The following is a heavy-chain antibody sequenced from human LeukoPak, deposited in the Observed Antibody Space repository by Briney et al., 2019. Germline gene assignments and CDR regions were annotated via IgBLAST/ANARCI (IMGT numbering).Heavy chain of an antibody. V-gene: IGHV3-30*02. CDR2: IRYDGSNK. Sequence: PGGSLRLSCAASGFTFSSYGMHWVRQAPGKGLEWVAFIRYDGSNKYYADSVKGRFTISRDNSKNTVYLQMGNLTPDDMAVYYCARTQQWLATGGWYWFDPWGQGTLVTVSS. CDR3: ARTQQWLATGGWYWFDP. J-gene: IGHJ5*02. CDR1: GFTFSSYG. D-gene: IGHD6-19*01.